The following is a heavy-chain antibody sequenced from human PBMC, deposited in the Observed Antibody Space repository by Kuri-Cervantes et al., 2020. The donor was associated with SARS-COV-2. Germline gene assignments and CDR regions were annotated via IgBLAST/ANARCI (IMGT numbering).Heavy chain of an antibody. CDR2: IRYDGSNK. Sequence: GESLKISCAASGFTFSSYGMHWVRQAPGKGLEWVAFIRYDGSNKYYADSVKGRFTISRDNSKNTLYLQMNSLRAEDTAVYYCAKDGDADYYYMDVWGKGTTVTVSS. V-gene: IGHV3-30*02. D-gene: IGHD7-27*01. CDR3: AKDGDADYYYMDV. J-gene: IGHJ6*03. CDR1: GFTFSSYG.